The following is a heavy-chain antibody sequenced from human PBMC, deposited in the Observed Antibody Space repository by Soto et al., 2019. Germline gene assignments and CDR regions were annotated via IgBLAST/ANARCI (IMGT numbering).Heavy chain of an antibody. CDR3: ARDGPFIAVTAPGNYYGMDV. J-gene: IGHJ6*02. Sequence: ASVKVSCKASGYTFTGYYMHWVRQAPGQGLEWMGWINPNSGGTNYAQKFQGRVTMTRDTSISTAYMELSRLRSDDTAVYYCARDGPFIAVTAPGNYYGMDVWGQGTTVTV. D-gene: IGHD6-19*01. CDR1: GYTFTGYY. CDR2: INPNSGGT. V-gene: IGHV1-2*02.